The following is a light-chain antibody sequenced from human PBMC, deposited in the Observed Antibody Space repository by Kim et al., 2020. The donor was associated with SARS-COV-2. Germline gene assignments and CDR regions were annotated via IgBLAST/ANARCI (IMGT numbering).Light chain of an antibody. CDR2: ENN. Sequence: PGKTVPISCSRNSGSIGDYVQRYQQRPGSARTTVIYENNIRSSGVPDRFYGSIESSSNSASLTIYGLTTEGEADYYCQSYDRSSVVFGGGTQLTVL. V-gene: IGLV6-57*03. J-gene: IGLJ2*01. CDR1: SGSIGDY. CDR3: QSYDRSSVV.